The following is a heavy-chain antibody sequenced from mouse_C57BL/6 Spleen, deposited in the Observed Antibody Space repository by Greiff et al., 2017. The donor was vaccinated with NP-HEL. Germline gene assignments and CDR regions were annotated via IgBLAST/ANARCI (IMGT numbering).Heavy chain of an antibody. CDR3: ASRDYYGSSYGFAY. CDR2: IDPSDSYT. V-gene: IGHV1-50*01. D-gene: IGHD1-1*01. Sequence: VQLQQPGAELVKPGASVKLSCKASGYTFTSYWMQWVKQRPGQGLEWIGEIDPSDSYTNYNQKFKGKATLTVDTSSSTAYMQLSSLTFEDSAVYYCASRDYYGSSYGFAYWGQGTLVTVSA. CDR1: GYTFTSYW. J-gene: IGHJ3*01.